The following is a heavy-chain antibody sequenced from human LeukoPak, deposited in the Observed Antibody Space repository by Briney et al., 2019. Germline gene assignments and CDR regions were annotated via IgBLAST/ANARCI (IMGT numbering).Heavy chain of an antibody. CDR2: IYYSGST. D-gene: IGHD3-22*01. Sequence: SETLSLTCTVSGGSISSSSYYWGWNRQPSGKGLEWIGSIYYSGSTYYNPSLKSRVTISVDTSKNQFSLKLSSVTAADTAVYYCARLDSSGYWYYWGQGTLVTVSS. V-gene: IGHV4-39*01. J-gene: IGHJ4*02. CDR1: GGSISSSSYY. CDR3: ARLDSSGYWYY.